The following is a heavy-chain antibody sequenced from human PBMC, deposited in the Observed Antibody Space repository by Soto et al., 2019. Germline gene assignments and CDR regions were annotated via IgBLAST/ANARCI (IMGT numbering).Heavy chain of an antibody. CDR1: GFKVSDYY. Sequence: QAQLVESGGGLVKPGGSLTLSCAVSGFKVSDYYMSWIRQAPGKGLDWVSMISRSGNTIHYADSVKGRFTISKDNAKNSLDLQMTSLSPEDTAVYYWARGEDVFLYDYMDVWGKGNTVTVS. CDR3: ARGEDVFLYDYMDV. J-gene: IGHJ6*03. D-gene: IGHD2-2*01. V-gene: IGHV3-11*01. CDR2: ISRSGNTI.